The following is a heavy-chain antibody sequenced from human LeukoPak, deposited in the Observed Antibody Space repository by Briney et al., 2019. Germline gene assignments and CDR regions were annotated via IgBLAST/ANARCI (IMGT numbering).Heavy chain of an antibody. J-gene: IGHJ4*02. CDR1: GFTFDDYA. D-gene: IGHD6-19*01. CDR3: AKEDSSGRSY. V-gene: IGHV3-9*01. Sequence: GGSLRLSCAASGFTFDDYAMHWVRQAPGKGLEWVSGISWNSGSIGYADSVKGRFTISRDNAKKSLYLQMNSLRAEDTALYYCAKEDSSGRSYWGQGTLVTVSS. CDR2: ISWNSGSI.